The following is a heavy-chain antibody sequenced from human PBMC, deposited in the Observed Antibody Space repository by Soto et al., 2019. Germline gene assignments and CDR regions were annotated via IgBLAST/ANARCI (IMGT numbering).Heavy chain of an antibody. CDR3: ARQPYGEMATTADFDY. V-gene: IGHV4-59*08. J-gene: IGHJ4*02. D-gene: IGHD5-12*01. Sequence: PSETLSLTCTVSGGSISSYYWSWIRQPPGKGLEWIGYMYNTGSTIYNPSLKSRVTISVDTSKNQFSLKLSSVTAADTAVYYCARQPYGEMATTADFDYWGQGTLVTVSS. CDR2: MYNTGST. CDR1: GGSISSYY.